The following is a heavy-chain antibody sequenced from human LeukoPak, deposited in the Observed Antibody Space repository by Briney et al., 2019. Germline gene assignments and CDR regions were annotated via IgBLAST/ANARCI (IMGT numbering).Heavy chain of an antibody. CDR3: AKAHSISWPYAFDS. Sequence: GGSLRLSCAASGFTFSNYAMAWVRQAPGKGLEWVSAISGNGGRTYSADSVQGRFTISRDNSKNTVYLQMDNLRAEDSAIYYCAKAHSISWPYAFDSWGQGTLVTVSS. D-gene: IGHD6-13*01. CDR1: GFTFSNYA. V-gene: IGHV3-23*01. CDR2: ISGNGGRT. J-gene: IGHJ4*02.